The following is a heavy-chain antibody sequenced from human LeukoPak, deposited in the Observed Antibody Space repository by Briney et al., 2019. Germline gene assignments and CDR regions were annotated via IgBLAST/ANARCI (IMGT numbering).Heavy chain of an antibody. CDR1: GFTFSSYW. V-gene: IGHV3-7*01. CDR3: AREAPTDDYDILTGYYKGTEDYFDY. Sequence: GGSLRLSCAASGFTFSSYWMSWVRQAPGKGLEWVANIKQDGSEQYYVDSVKGRFTISRDNAKNSLYLQMNSLRAEDTAVYYCAREAPTDDYDILTGYYKGTEDYFDYWGQGTLVTVSS. J-gene: IGHJ4*02. D-gene: IGHD3-9*01. CDR2: IKQDGSEQ.